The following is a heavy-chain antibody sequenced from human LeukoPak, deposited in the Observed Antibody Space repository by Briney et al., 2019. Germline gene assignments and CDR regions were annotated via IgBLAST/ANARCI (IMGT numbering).Heavy chain of an antibody. CDR1: GDSISSSNYY. D-gene: IGHD2-2*01. J-gene: IGHJ4*02. CDR3: ARQGDYCSTTSCYDY. V-gene: IGHV4-39*01. Sequence: PSETLSLTCTDSGDSISSSNYYWGWIRQPPGKGLEWIGTIYYSGSTYYNPSLKSRVTISVDTSKNQFSLKLSSVTAADTAVYYCARQGDYCSTTSCYDYWGQGILVTVSS. CDR2: IYYSGST.